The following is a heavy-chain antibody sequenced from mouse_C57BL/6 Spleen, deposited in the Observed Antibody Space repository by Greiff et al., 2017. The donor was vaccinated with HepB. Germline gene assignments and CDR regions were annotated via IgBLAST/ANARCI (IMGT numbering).Heavy chain of an antibody. Sequence: EVKLVESGGGLVQSGRSLRLSCATSGFTFSDFYMEWVRQAPGKGLEWIAASRNKANDYTTEYSASVKGRFIVSRDTSQSILYLQMNALRAEDTAIYYCTKAPYDGYYRYFDVWGTGTTVTVSS. J-gene: IGHJ1*03. V-gene: IGHV7-1*01. CDR2: SRNKANDYTT. CDR1: GFTFSDFY. D-gene: IGHD2-3*01. CDR3: TKAPYDGYYRYFDV.